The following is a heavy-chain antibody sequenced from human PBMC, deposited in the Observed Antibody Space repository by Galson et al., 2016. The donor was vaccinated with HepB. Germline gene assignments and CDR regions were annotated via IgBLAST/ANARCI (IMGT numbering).Heavy chain of an antibody. V-gene: IGHV4-4*02. CDR2: IFYTGNT. D-gene: IGHD6-19*01. CDR1: GVSINTNGC. CDR3: AKIRYSSKDRDQSDY. Sequence: SETLSLTCAVSGVSINTNGCWIWVRQPPGKGLEWAGEIFYTGNTEYNPSLKSRVTVSADKSKNQFSLRLTSVTAADTAVYYCAKIRYSSKDRDQSDYWGQGTLVTVSS. J-gene: IGHJ4*01.